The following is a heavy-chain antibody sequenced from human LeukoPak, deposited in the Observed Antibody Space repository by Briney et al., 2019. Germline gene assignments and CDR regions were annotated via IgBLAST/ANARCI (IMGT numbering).Heavy chain of an antibody. Sequence: GASVKVSCKTSEYAFTDYYIHWVRQAPGQGLEWMGMINFSGGTTGYAQKFQGRVTMTRDTSTTTVYMDLSSLRSDDTAVYYCARGRGSGTSLYYFDYWGQGTLVTVSS. J-gene: IGHJ4*02. CDR3: ARGRGSGTSLYYFDY. V-gene: IGHV1-46*01. D-gene: IGHD1-26*01. CDR2: INFSGGTT. CDR1: EYAFTDYY.